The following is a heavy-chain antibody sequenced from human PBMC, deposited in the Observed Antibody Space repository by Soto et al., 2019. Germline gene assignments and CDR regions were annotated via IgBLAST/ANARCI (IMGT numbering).Heavy chain of an antibody. CDR2: INHSGNT. V-gene: IGHV4-34*01. J-gene: IGHJ5*02. Sequence: SETLSLTCAVYGGSFNAYYWSWICQPPGKGLEWIGEINHSGNTNYNSALKSRVTISVDTSKNQFSLNLTSVTAADTAVYYCARVVVGPTNWFDPWGQGTLVTVS. D-gene: IGHD2-21*01. CDR3: ARVVVGPTNWFDP. CDR1: GGSFNAYY.